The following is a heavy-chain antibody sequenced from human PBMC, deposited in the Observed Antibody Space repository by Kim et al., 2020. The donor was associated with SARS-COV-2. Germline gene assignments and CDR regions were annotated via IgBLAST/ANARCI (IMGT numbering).Heavy chain of an antibody. CDR2: IKQDGSET. V-gene: IGHV3-7*01. D-gene: IGHD1-26*01. J-gene: IGHJ4*02. CDR3: ARDGFSGRPDDC. CDR1: GFTFNRYL. Sequence: GGSLRLSCAASGFTFNRYLMSWVRQAPGKGLEWVANIKQDGSETYYVDSVKGRFTISRDNAKNSLYLQMNSLRAEDTAVYYCARDGFSGRPDDCWGQGTLVTVSS.